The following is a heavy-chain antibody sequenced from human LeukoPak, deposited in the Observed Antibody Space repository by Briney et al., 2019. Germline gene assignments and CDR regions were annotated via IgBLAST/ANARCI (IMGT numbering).Heavy chain of an antibody. V-gene: IGHV3-30*03. CDR3: ARDFPSITMVRGVFDY. CDR1: GFTFSSYA. D-gene: IGHD3-10*01. Sequence: GGSLRLSCAASGFTFSSYAMSWVRQAPGKGLEWVAVISYDGSNKYYADSVKGRFTISRDNSKNTLYLQMNSLRAEDTAVYYCARDFPSITMVRGVFDYWGQGTLVTVSS. J-gene: IGHJ4*02. CDR2: ISYDGSNK.